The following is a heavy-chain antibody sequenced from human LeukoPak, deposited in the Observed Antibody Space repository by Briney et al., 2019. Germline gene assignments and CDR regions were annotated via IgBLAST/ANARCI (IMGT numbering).Heavy chain of an antibody. CDR2: IKSDGSST. Sequence: GGSLRLSCAASGFTFSSYWMHWVRHAPGKGLVWVSRIKSDGSSTSYADSVKGRFTISRDNSKNTLYLQMNSLRAEDTAVYYCAKDGSGSYYSDYWGQGTLVTVSS. J-gene: IGHJ4*02. D-gene: IGHD3-10*01. CDR3: AKDGSGSYYSDY. V-gene: IGHV3-74*01. CDR1: GFTFSSYW.